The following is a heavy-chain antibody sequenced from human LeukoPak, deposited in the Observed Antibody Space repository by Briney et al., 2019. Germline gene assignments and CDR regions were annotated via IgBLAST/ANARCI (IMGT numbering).Heavy chain of an antibody. CDR3: AREENAVFDY. V-gene: IGHV4-59*01. D-gene: IGHD2-2*01. CDR1: GGSISSYY. CDR2: IHYSGST. Sequence: PSETLSLTCTVSGGSISSYYWSWIRQPPGKGLEWIGYIHYSGSTNYNPSLKSRVTISVDTSKNQFSLKLSSVTAADTAVYYCAREENAVFDYWGQGTLVTVSS. J-gene: IGHJ4*02.